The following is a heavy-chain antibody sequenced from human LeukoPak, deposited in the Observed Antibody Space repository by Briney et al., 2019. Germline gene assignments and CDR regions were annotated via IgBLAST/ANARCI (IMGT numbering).Heavy chain of an antibody. J-gene: IGHJ4*02. D-gene: IGHD3-3*01. Sequence: PGGSLRLSCAASGFTFSSYGMHWVRQAPGKGLEWVAVISYDGSNKYYADSVKGRFTISRDNSKNTLYLQMNSLRAEDTAVYYCAREAHYDSNFDYWGQGTLVTVSS. V-gene: IGHV3-30*03. CDR1: GFTFSSYG. CDR3: AREAHYDSNFDY. CDR2: ISYDGSNK.